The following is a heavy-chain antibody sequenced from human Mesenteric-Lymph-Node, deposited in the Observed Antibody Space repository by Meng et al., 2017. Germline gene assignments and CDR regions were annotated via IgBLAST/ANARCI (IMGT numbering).Heavy chain of an antibody. D-gene: IGHD2-2*03. V-gene: IGHV5-51*01. CDR3: AKLGYCSGASCYSYFDS. CDR2: IYPGDSET. J-gene: IGHJ4*02. CDR1: GYSFTNYY. Sequence: GESLKISCKGSGYSFTNYYIAWVRQMPGRGLEWMGIIYPGDSETKYSPSFQGQVTISADKSINTAYVQWSTLRASDTAMYYCAKLGYCSGASCYSYFDSWGQGTLVTVSS.